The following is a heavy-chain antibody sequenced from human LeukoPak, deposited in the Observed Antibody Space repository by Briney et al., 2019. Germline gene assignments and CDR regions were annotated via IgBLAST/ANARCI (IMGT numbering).Heavy chain of an antibody. J-gene: IGHJ3*02. CDR3: ARSPPRWLQLDHDAFDI. D-gene: IGHD5-24*01. Sequence: SETLSPTCAVYGGSFSGYYWSWIRQPPGKGLEWIGEINHSGSTNYNPSLKSRVTISVDTSKNQFSLKLSSVTAADTAVYYCARSPPRWLQLDHDAFDIWGQGTMVTVSP. CDR1: GGSFSGYY. V-gene: IGHV4-34*01. CDR2: INHSGST.